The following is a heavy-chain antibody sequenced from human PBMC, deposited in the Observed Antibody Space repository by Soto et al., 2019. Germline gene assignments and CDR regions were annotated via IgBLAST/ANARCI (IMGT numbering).Heavy chain of an antibody. D-gene: IGHD6-19*01. CDR3: ARAGSGWSDDAFDI. CDR2: MNPNSGNT. V-gene: IGHV1-8*01. CDR1: GYTFSSYD. J-gene: IGHJ3*02. Sequence: QVQLVQSGAEVKKPGASVKVSCKASGYTFSSYDINWVRQATGQGLEGMGWMNPNSGNTAYAQKFQGRVTMARDTSITTAYMELSSLRSEDTAVYYCARAGSGWSDDAFDIWGQGTMVTVSS.